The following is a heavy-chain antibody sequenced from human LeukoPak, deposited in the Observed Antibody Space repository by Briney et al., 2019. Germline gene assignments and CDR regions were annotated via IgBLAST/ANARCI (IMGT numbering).Heavy chain of an antibody. J-gene: IGHJ4*02. Sequence: GGSLRLSCAASGFTFSSYAMSWVRQAPGKGLVWVSRINSDGSSTSYADSVKGRFTISRDNAKNTLYLQMNSLRAEDTAVYYCARGKGAVAGTLRYWGQGTLVTVSS. V-gene: IGHV3-74*01. D-gene: IGHD6-19*01. CDR3: ARGKGAVAGTLRY. CDR2: INSDGSST. CDR1: GFTFSSYA.